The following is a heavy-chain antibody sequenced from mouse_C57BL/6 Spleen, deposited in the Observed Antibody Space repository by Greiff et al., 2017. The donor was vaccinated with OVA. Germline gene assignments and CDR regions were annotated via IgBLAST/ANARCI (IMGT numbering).Heavy chain of an antibody. CDR2: IWTGGGT. V-gene: IGHV2-9-1*01. CDR1: GFSLTSYA. Sequence: VKLQESGPGLVAPSQSLSITCTVSGFSLTSYAISWVRQPPGKGLEWLGVIWTGGGTNYNSALKSRLSISKDNSKSQVFLKMNSLQTDDTARYYCATIYYDYDEAMDYWGQGTSVTVSS. J-gene: IGHJ4*01. CDR3: ATIYYDYDEAMDY. D-gene: IGHD2-4*01.